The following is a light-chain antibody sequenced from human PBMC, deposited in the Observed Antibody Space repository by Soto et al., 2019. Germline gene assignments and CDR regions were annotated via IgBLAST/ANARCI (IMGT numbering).Light chain of an antibody. J-gene: IGKJ5*01. V-gene: IGKV3-11*01. CDR3: QQRSNWPPIT. CDR1: QTVTRNY. CDR2: DAS. Sequence: EIVFTHSPVTMSLSPGERVTLSCRASQTVTRNYVAWYQQKPGQAPRLLIYDASTRATGIPARFSGSGSGTDFTLTISSLEPEDFAVYYCQQRSNWPPITFGQGTRLEIK.